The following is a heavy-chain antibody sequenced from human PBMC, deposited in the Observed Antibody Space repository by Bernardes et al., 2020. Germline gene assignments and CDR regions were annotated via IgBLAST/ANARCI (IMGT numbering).Heavy chain of an antibody. CDR2: INEDGSIT. Sequence: GSLRLSCAVSGLTFRSYWMHWVRQVPGKGLVWVSRINEDGSITTYADSVRGRFTISRDNARNTLFLQMNSLRADDTAVYYCASDVGGAAGYWGQGTLVTVSS. CDR1: GLTFRSYW. D-gene: IGHD2-15*01. V-gene: IGHV3-74*01. J-gene: IGHJ4*02. CDR3: ASDVGGAAGY.